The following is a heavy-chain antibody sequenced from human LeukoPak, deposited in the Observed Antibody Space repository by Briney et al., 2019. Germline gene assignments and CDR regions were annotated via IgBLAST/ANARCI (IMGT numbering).Heavy chain of an antibody. D-gene: IGHD2-2*01. CDR2: IQQHGSET. J-gene: IGHJ1*01. CDR1: QFTFSNYW. CDR3: ATYSSSNGREFQY. Sequence: GGSLRLSCTASQFTFSNYWMSWVRQAPGKGQEWVANIQQHGSETYYGDSVKGRFTISRDNAKNSLYLQMNSLRAEDTAVYYCATYSSSNGREFQYWGQGTLVTVSS. V-gene: IGHV3-7*01.